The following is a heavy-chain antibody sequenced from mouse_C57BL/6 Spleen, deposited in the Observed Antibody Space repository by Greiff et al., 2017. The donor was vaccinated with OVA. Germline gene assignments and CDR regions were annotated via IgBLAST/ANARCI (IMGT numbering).Heavy chain of an antibody. CDR2: INPSTGGT. D-gene: IGHD2-1*01. CDR3: APRGNYAFDY. J-gene: IGHJ2*01. V-gene: IGHV1-42*01. CDR1: GYSFTGYY. Sequence: DVQLQESGPELVKPGASVKISCKASGYSFTGYYMNWVKQSPEKSLEWIGEINPSTGGTTYNQKFKAKATLTVDKSSSTAYMQLKSLTSEDSAVYYCAPRGNYAFDYWGQGTTLTVSS.